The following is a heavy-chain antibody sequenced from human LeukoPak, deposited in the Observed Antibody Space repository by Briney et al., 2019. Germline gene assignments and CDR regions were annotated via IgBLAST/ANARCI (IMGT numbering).Heavy chain of an antibody. Sequence: GGSLRLSCAASGFNFFTYGMHWVRQAPGKGLEWVAVIWYDGSNKYYADSVKGRFTISRDNSKSTLSLQMNSLRAEDTAVYYCAKDLSVVGAHDSFDVWGQGTMVTVSS. V-gene: IGHV3-33*06. D-gene: IGHD1-26*01. J-gene: IGHJ3*01. CDR3: AKDLSVVGAHDSFDV. CDR1: GFNFFTYG. CDR2: IWYDGSNK.